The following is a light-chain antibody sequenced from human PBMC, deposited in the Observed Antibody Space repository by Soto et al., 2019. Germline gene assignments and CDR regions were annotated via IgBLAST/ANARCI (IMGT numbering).Light chain of an antibody. CDR3: QQYGSSPT. CDR2: GAS. CDR1: QSVSSSY. Sequence: DIVLTPAPDTLSLSPGERATLSCRASQSVSSSYLAWYQQKPGQAPRLLIYGASSRATGIPDRFSGSGSGTDFTLTISRLEPEDFAVYYCQQYGSSPTFGQGTKVDIK. V-gene: IGKV3-20*01. J-gene: IGKJ1*01.